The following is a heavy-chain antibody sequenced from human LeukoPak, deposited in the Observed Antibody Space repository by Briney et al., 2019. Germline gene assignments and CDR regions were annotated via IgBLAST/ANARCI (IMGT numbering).Heavy chain of an antibody. CDR1: GFTFGDYA. D-gene: IGHD3-10*01. CDR2: IRSKAYGGTT. CDR3: TSLYCVSSGSYYNAYGTFDI. V-gene: IGHV3-49*04. Sequence: GGSLRPSCTASGFTFGDYAMSWVRQAPGKGLEWVGFIRSKAYGGTTEYAASVKGRFTISRDDSKSIAYLQMNSLKTEDTAVYPCTSLYCVSSGSYYNAYGTFDIWGQGTIVTVSS. J-gene: IGHJ3*02.